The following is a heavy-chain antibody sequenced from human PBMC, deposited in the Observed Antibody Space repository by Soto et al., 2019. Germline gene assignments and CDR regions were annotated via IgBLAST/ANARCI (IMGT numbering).Heavy chain of an antibody. CDR1: GGSFSGYY. J-gene: IGHJ5*02. CDR2: INHSGST. Sequence: NPSETLSLTCAVYGGSFSGYYWSWIRQPPGKGLEWIGEINHSGSTNYNPSLKSRVTISVDTSKNQFSLKLSSVTAADTAVYYCARAGIVVVPAADTLAAAGGAWFDPWGQGTLVTVSS. CDR3: ARAGIVVVPAADTLAAAGGAWFDP. D-gene: IGHD2-2*01. V-gene: IGHV4-34*01.